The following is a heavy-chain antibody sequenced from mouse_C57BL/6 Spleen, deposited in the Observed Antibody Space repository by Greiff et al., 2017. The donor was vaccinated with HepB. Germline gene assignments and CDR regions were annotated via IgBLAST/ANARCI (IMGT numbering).Heavy chain of an antibody. CDR2: IDPETGGT. J-gene: IGHJ3*01. CDR1: GYTFTDYE. V-gene: IGHV1-15*01. D-gene: IGHD3-3*01. CDR3: ARGPDGLGFAY. Sequence: QVQLQQSGAELVRPGASVTLSCKASGYTFTDYEMHWVKQTPVHGLEWIGAIDPETGGTAYNQKFKGKAILTADKSSSTAYMGLRSLTSEDSAVYYWARGPDGLGFAYWGEGALVTVSA.